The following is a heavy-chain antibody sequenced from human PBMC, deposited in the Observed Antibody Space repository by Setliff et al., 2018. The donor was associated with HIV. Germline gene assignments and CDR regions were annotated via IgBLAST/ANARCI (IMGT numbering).Heavy chain of an antibody. V-gene: IGHV1-69*05. CDR3: ARDRGAARPVYMDV. CDR2: VIPIFGST. CDR1: GGTFRKYS. J-gene: IGHJ6*03. Sequence: GASVKVSCKASGGTFRKYSINWVRQAPGQGLEWMGGVIPIFGSTTFAQKFEGRVTMTIDTSTSTAYMELRSLRSDDTAVYYCARDRGAARPVYMDVWGKGTTVTVSS. D-gene: IGHD6-6*01.